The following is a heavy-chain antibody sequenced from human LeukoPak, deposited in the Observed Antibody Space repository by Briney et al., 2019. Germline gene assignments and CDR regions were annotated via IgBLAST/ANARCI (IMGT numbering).Heavy chain of an antibody. J-gene: IGHJ4*02. V-gene: IGHV3-23*01. D-gene: IGHD5-12*01. CDR2: ISDSGTNT. Sequence: GGSLRLSCAASGFNFSNFAMTWVRQGPERGLEWVSAISDSGTNTFYADSVKGRFTISRDNAKNTLFLQMVGLRAEDTAIYYCVRDGDAYDFDLWGQGILVTVSS. CDR3: VRDGDAYDFDL. CDR1: GFNFSNFA.